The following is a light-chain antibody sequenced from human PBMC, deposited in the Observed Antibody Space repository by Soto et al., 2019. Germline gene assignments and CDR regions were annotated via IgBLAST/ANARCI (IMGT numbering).Light chain of an antibody. J-gene: IGLJ1*01. CDR2: EVT. CDR3: SSYTNINTRACV. CDR1: SGDIGSYNR. V-gene: IGLV2-14*01. Sequence: QSVLTHHASVSGSPGQSITISCTGTSGDIGSYNRVSWYQQHPGKAPKLIIYEVTDRPSGVSNRFSGSKSGNTASLTISGLQAEDEAEYYCSSYTNINTRACVFGTGTKVTVL.